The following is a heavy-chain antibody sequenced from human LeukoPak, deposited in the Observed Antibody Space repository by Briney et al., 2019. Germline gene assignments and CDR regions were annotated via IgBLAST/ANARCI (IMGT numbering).Heavy chain of an antibody. CDR1: GFTFSRYW. V-gene: IGHV3-74*01. D-gene: IGHD2-15*01. CDR2: INSDGSST. Sequence: GGSLRLSCAASGFTFSRYWMHWVRQAPGKGLVRVSRINSDGSSTSYADSVKGRFTISRDNAKNTLYLQMNSLRAEDTAVYYCARSPIPHCSGGSCYSEHYYYYMDVWGKGTTVTVSS. CDR3: ARSPIPHCSGGSCYSEHYYYYMDV. J-gene: IGHJ6*03.